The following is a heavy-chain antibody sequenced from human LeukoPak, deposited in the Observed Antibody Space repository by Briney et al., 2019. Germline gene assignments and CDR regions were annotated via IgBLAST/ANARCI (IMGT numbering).Heavy chain of an antibody. J-gene: IGHJ4*02. D-gene: IGHD3-9*01. CDR2: ISWNSGSI. CDR1: GFTFDDYA. Sequence: GGSLRLSCAASGFTFDDYAMHWVRQAPGKGLEWVSGISWNSGSIGYADSVKGRFTISRDNAKNSLYLQMNSLRAEDTALYYCAKGPRGYFDWLAFWGQGTLVTVSS. CDR3: AKGPRGYFDWLAF. V-gene: IGHV3-9*01.